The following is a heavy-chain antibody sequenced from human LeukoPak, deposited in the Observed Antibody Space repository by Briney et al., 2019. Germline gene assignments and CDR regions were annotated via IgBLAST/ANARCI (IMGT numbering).Heavy chain of an antibody. Sequence: SETLSLTCAVSGGSISSGGYSWSWIRQPPGKGLEWIAYIYYTGSTYYNPSLKSRLIISVDTSKNQFSLKLSSVTAADTAIYYCARVSGGSCYPWGQGTLVTVSS. D-gene: IGHD2-15*01. J-gene: IGHJ5*02. CDR2: IYYTGST. CDR1: GGSISSGGYS. V-gene: IGHV4-30-2*05. CDR3: ARVSGGSCYP.